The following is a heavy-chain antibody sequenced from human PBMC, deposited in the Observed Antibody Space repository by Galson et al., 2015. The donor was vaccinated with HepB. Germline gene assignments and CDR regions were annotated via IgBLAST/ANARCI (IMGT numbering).Heavy chain of an antibody. J-gene: IGHJ6*02. Sequence: SLRLSCAASGLTFSDYSMNWVRQAPGKGLEWVSSISSSSNYIYYADSVRGRFTTSRDNAKNSLCLQMDSLRAEDTAMYYCARVACSGAACQGFGMDVWGQGTAVTVSS. CDR1: GLTFSDYS. D-gene: IGHD2-15*01. V-gene: IGHV3-21*06. CDR3: ARVACSGAACQGFGMDV. CDR2: ISSSSNYI.